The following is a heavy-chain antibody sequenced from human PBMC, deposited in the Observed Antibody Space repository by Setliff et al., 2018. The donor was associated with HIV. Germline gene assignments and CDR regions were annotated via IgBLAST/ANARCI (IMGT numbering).Heavy chain of an antibody. V-gene: IGHV3-21*01. CDR3: ARVGSTGWTPFDY. D-gene: IGHD6-19*01. CDR1: GFTFSSYG. CDR2: ISGSSTYI. Sequence: GESLKISCAASGFTFSSYGMNWVRQAPGKGLEWVSSISGSSTYIFHTDSVKGRFTISRDNAKNLMYLQMNSLRPEDTAVYYCARVGSTGWTPFDYWGQGTLVTVSS. J-gene: IGHJ4*02.